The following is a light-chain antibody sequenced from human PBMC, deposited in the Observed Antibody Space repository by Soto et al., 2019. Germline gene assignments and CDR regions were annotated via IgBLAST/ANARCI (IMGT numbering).Light chain of an antibody. Sequence: QSVLTQPPSASATPGQRVPISCSGRGSNIGNNNQYWYQHVPGTAPKLIIHHKTLRPSWVPDRFSGSKSGTSASLAISGLQSDDDSDYYCAAWDDSLGAVVFGGGTKLTVL. J-gene: IGLJ2*01. CDR1: GSNIGNNN. V-gene: IGLV1-47*02. CDR3: AAWDDSLGAVV. CDR2: HKT.